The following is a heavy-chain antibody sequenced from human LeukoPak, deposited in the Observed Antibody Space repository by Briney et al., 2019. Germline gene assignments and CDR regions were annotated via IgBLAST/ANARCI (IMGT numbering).Heavy chain of an antibody. Sequence: SETLSLTCSVSGGSVSSSSYYWGWVRRPAGKGLEWIGSLHYSGSTYYNPSLKSRVTISGDTSKNQFSLKLRSVTAADTAVYYCASLVVVVVTASEIDYWGQGTLVTVSS. CDR2: LHYSGST. J-gene: IGHJ4*02. CDR1: GGSVSSSSYY. D-gene: IGHD2-21*02. CDR3: ASLVVVVVTASEIDY. V-gene: IGHV4-39*01.